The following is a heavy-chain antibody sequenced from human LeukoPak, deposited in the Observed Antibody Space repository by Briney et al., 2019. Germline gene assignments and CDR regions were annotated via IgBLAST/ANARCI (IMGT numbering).Heavy chain of an antibody. V-gene: IGHV3-11*01. D-gene: IGHD3-3*01. J-gene: IGHJ2*01. Sequence: GGSLRLSCAASGFTFSDYYMSWIRQAPGKGLEWVSYISSSGSTIYYADSVKGRFTISRDNAKNSLYLQMNSLRAEDTAVYYCARKARAEGRYYDFWSGFDWYFDLWGRGTLVTVSS. CDR3: ARKARAEGRYYDFWSGFDWYFDL. CDR1: GFTFSDYY. CDR2: ISSSGSTI.